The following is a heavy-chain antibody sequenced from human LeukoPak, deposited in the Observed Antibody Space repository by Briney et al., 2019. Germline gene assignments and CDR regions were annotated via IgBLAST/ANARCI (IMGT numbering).Heavy chain of an antibody. D-gene: IGHD3-22*01. CDR1: GFTFSSYA. CDR3: AKGASYYDSSGYYYTRSHYYYYYMDV. CDR2: ISGSGGST. V-gene: IGHV3-23*01. Sequence: GGSLRLSCAASGFTFSSYAMSWVRQAPGKGLEWVSAISGSGGSTYYADSVKGRFTISRDNSKNTLYLQMNSLRAEDTAVYYCAKGASYYDSSGYYYTRSHYYYYYMDVWGKGTTVTVSS. J-gene: IGHJ6*03.